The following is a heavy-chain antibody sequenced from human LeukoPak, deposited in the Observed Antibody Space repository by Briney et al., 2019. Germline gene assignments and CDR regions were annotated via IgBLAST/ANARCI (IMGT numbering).Heavy chain of an antibody. D-gene: IGHD1-1*01. J-gene: IGHJ4*02. CDR1: GGTFSTDT. CDR2: IIPIYGIA. V-gene: IGHV1-69*13. Sequence: SVNVSCKASGGTFSTDTISWVRQAPGQGLEWMGGIIPIYGIANYAQKFQGRVTITADESTNTAYMELISLKSEDTAIYYCASQVDGATRRGPFEYWGQGTLVTVSS. CDR3: ASQVDGATRRGPFEY.